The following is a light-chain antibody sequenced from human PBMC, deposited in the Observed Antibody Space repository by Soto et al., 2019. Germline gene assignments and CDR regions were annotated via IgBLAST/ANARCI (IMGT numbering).Light chain of an antibody. CDR2: EVT. J-gene: IGLJ3*02. V-gene: IGLV2-8*01. CDR3: SSYACSDNLV. CDR1: NSDVGAYNY. Sequence: QSALTQPPSASGSPGQSVTISCTGTNSDVGAYNYVSWYQQHPGKAPKLIICEVTKRPSGVPDRFSGSKSGNTASLTVSGLQAEDEADYYCSSYACSDNLVFGGGTKLTVL.